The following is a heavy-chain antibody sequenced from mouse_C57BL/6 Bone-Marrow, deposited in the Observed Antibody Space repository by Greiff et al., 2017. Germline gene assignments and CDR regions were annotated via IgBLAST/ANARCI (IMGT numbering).Heavy chain of an antibody. V-gene: IGHV3-6*01. D-gene: IGHD2-14*01. CDR3: AREYDGVDY. Sequence: EVQLQESGPGLVKPSQSLSLTCSVTGYSITSGYYWNWIRQFPGNTLEWMGYISYDGSNNSNPSLNNRISITRDTSKNQFFLKVKSVTTEDTATYYCAREYDGVDYWGQGTTLTGSS. CDR2: ISYDGSN. J-gene: IGHJ2*01. CDR1: GYSITSGYY.